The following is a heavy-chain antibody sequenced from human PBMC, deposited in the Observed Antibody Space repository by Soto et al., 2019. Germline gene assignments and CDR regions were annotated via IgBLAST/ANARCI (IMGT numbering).Heavy chain of an antibody. CDR1: GFTFSSYA. CDR2: ISGSGGST. V-gene: IGHV3-23*01. Sequence: HPGGSLRLSCAASGFTFSSYAMSWVRQAPGKGLEWVSAISGSGGSTYYADSVKGRFTISRDNSKNTLYLQMNSLRAEDTAVYYCAKVGLRFLEWPNRGRGMDVWGQGTTVTVSS. D-gene: IGHD3-3*01. J-gene: IGHJ6*02. CDR3: AKVGLRFLEWPNRGRGMDV.